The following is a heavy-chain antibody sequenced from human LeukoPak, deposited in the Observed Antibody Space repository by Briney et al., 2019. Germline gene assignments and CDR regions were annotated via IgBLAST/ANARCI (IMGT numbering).Heavy chain of an antibody. Sequence: PGGSLRLSCAASGFTFSSYSMNWVCQAPGTGLEWVSSINSSNSYIYYADSVKGRFTISRDNAKNTLYLQMSSLRAEDTAVYYCARVYNYCSSTSCYQDYWGQGTLVTVSS. CDR1: GFTFSSYS. V-gene: IGHV3-21*01. CDR2: INSSNSYI. CDR3: ARVYNYCSSTSCYQDY. D-gene: IGHD2-2*01. J-gene: IGHJ4*02.